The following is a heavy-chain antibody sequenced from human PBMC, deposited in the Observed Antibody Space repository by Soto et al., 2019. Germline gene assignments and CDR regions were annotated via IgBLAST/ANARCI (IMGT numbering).Heavy chain of an antibody. CDR1: GGTFNTFA. CDR2: IIPIFGPA. J-gene: IGHJ4*02. V-gene: IGHV1-69*06. CDR3: ARAAKRYFDY. Sequence: SVKVSCKASGGTFNTFAISWVRQAPGQGLEWIGGIIPIFGPANYAQKFQGRVTITADKSTNTAYLEVNSLTSEDTAVYYCARAAKRYFDYWGQGTLVTVSS.